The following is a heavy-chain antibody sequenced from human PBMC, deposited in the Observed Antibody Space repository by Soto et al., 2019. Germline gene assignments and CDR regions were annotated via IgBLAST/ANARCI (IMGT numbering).Heavy chain of an antibody. D-gene: IGHD2-15*01. J-gene: IGHJ4*02. Sequence: EVQLLESGGDLVQPGGSLRLSCAASGFIFSSYPMSWVRHAPGRGLQWLSTISGSGDRAFYADSVRGRFTISRDSSKNTLYLQMNSLGAEDTAIYYCARGHLGITTTGTWYDFDYWGQGTLVTVSS. CDR3: ARGHLGITTTGTWYDFDY. CDR2: ISGSGDRA. V-gene: IGHV3-23*01. CDR1: GFIFSSYP.